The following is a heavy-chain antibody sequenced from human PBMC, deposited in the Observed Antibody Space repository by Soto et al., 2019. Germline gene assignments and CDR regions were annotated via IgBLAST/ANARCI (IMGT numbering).Heavy chain of an antibody. CDR1: GYTLTELS. Sequence: ASVKVSCKVSGYTLTELSMHWVRQAPGKGLEWMGGFDPEDGETIYAQKFQGRVTMTEDTSTDTAYMELSSLRSEDTAVYYCATFLTLVPARSYYYMDVWGKGTTVTVS. CDR3: ATFLTLVPARSYYYMDV. J-gene: IGHJ6*03. D-gene: IGHD2-2*01. CDR2: FDPEDGET. V-gene: IGHV1-24*01.